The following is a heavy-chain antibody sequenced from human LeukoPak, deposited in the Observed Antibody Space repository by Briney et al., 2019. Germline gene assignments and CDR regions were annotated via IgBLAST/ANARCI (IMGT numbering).Heavy chain of an antibody. V-gene: IGHV3-9*01. CDR2: ISWNSGYI. D-gene: IGHD2-15*01. CDR3: ARGYSRAAFDI. J-gene: IGHJ3*02. CDR1: GFTFDDYA. Sequence: GGSLRLSCAASGFTFDDYAMHWVRQAPGKGLEWVSGISWNSGYIGYADSVKGRFTVSRDNGKNSLLLQMNSLRAEDTALYYCARGYSRAAFDIWGQGTVVAVSS.